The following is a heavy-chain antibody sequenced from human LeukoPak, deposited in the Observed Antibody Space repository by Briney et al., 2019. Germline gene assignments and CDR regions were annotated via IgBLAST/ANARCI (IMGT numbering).Heavy chain of an antibody. CDR2: ICYSGST. CDR1: GGSISSGGYY. V-gene: IGHV4-31*03. D-gene: IGHD6-13*01. J-gene: IGHJ4*02. CDR3: ARGPGIAAAATY. Sequence: SQTLSLTCTVSGGSISSGGYYWSWIRQHPGKGLEWIGYICYSGSTYYNPSLKSRVTISVDTSKNQFSLKLSSVTAADTAVYYCARGPGIAAAATYWGQGTLVTVSS.